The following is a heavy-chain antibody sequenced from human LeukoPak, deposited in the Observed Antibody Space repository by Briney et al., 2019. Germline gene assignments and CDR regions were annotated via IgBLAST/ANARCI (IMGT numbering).Heavy chain of an antibody. CDR3: ARESNWCFDY. V-gene: IGHV3-11*04. CDR1: GFTFSGYY. D-gene: IGHD1-20*01. CDR2: ISSRGSSI. Sequence: GGSLRLSCAASGFTFSGYYMTWIRQAPGKGLEWVSYISSRGSSIYYTDSVKGRFTISRDNTKNSLYLQMNSLRAEDTAVYYCARESNWCFDYWGQGALVTVSS. J-gene: IGHJ4*02.